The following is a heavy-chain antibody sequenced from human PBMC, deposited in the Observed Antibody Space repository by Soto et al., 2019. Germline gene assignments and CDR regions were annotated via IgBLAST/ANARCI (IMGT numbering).Heavy chain of an antibody. V-gene: IGHV3-23*01. CDR2: ISGSGGST. Sequence: PGGSLRLSCAASGFTFSSYAMSRVRQAPGKGLEWVSAISGSGGSTYYADSVKGRFTISRDNSKNTLYLQMSSLRAEDTAVYYCVRTNVEMATIPYYGMDVWGQGTTVTVSS. D-gene: IGHD5-12*01. J-gene: IGHJ6*02. CDR3: VRTNVEMATIPYYGMDV. CDR1: GFTFSSYA.